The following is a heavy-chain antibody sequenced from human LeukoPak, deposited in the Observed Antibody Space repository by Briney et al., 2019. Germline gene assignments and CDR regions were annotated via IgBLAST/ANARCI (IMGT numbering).Heavy chain of an antibody. Sequence: ASVKVSCRASGFTFHAFGFSWVRQAPGQGLEWMGWVSAFQGRLSLTTETSTTTAYMELSSLRYDDTAVYYCARLARYNLLEASDACGQARRVSVSS. CDR3: ARLARYNLLEASDA. J-gene: IGHJ3*01. CDR1: GFTFHAFG. CDR2: VSA. D-gene: IGHD5-24*01. V-gene: IGHV1-18*01.